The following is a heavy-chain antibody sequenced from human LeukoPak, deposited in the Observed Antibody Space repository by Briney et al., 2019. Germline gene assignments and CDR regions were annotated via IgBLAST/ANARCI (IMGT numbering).Heavy chain of an antibody. J-gene: IGHJ3*02. D-gene: IGHD4-17*01. Sequence: ASMKVSCKASGYTFTGYYVHWERQAPGQRLELMGWTNPNSGGTDYAQKFQGWVTMTRDTSISAAYMELSRLRSDDTAVYYCTREGPVSADAFDIWGQGTMVTVSS. CDR3: TREGPVSADAFDI. V-gene: IGHV1-2*04. CDR2: TNPNSGGT. CDR1: GYTFTGYY.